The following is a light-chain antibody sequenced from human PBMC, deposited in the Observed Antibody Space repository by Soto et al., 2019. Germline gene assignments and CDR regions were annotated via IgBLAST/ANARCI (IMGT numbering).Light chain of an antibody. V-gene: IGKV4-1*01. Sequence: DIVMTQSPDSLAVSLGERATINCKSSQSVLYSSNKKSYLAWYQQKPGQPPKLLIYWASTRESGVPDRFSGSGSGTDFALTISSLQAEDVAIYYCQQYYNTPLTFGGGTKVEIK. CDR2: WAS. CDR1: QSVLYSSNKKSY. J-gene: IGKJ4*01. CDR3: QQYYNTPLT.